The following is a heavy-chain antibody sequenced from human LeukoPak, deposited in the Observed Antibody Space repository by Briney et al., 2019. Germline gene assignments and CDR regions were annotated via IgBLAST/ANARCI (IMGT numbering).Heavy chain of an antibody. Sequence: SVKVSCKASVGILSRYAISWLRQAPGQGLEWMGGIIPIFGTANYAQKFQGRVTITADESTSTAYMELSSLRSEDTAVYYCVRDFYSARSYLVTTDIWGPGTMVTVSS. CDR3: VRDFYSARSYLVTTDI. CDR2: IIPIFGTA. J-gene: IGHJ3*02. CDR1: VGILSRYA. D-gene: IGHD3-16*02. V-gene: IGHV1-69*13.